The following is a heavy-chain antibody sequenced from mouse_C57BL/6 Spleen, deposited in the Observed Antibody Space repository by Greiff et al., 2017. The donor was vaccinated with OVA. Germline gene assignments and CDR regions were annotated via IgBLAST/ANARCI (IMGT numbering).Heavy chain of an antibody. CDR2: INPNNGGT. V-gene: IGHV1-18*01. CDR3: ARKGGNYAYFDY. Sequence: VQLQQSGPELVKPGASVKIPCKASGYTFTDYNMDWVKQSHGKSLEWIGDINPNNGGTIYNQKFKGKATLTVDKSSSTAYMELRSLTSEDTAVYYCARKGGNYAYFDYWGQGTTLTVSS. CDR1: GYTFTDYN. J-gene: IGHJ2*01. D-gene: IGHD2-1*01.